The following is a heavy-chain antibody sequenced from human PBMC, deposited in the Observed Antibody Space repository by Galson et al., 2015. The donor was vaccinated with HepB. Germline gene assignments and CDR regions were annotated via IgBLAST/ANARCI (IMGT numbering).Heavy chain of an antibody. CDR1: GFTFSDYY. D-gene: IGHD3-22*01. Sequence: SLRLSCAASGFTFSDYYMSWIRQAPGKGLEWVSYISSSGSTIYYADSVKGRFTISRDNAKNSLYLQMNSLRAEDTAVYYCARAVYYYDSSGYYHYFDYWGQGTLVTVSS. J-gene: IGHJ4*02. V-gene: IGHV3-11*01. CDR3: ARAVYYYDSSGYYHYFDY. CDR2: ISSSGSTI.